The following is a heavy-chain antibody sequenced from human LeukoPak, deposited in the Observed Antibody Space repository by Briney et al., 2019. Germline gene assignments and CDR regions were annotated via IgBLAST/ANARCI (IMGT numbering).Heavy chain of an antibody. D-gene: IGHD7-27*01. Sequence: GGSLGLSCTASGFTFSSYTMTWDRQAPGKGLKWVSTITTGDGNTYYADSVKGRFTVSRDDSKNTLYLQMNSLRAEDTAVYYCAKDGGLWVSAHWGDSWGRGTLVTVSS. CDR1: GFTFSSYT. V-gene: IGHV3-23*01. CDR2: ITTGDGNT. CDR3: AKDGGLWVSAHWGDS. J-gene: IGHJ4*02.